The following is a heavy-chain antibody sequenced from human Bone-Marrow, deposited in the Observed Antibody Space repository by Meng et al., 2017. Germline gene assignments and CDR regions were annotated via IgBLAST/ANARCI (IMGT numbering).Heavy chain of an antibody. CDR3: ARDPTGGEDHQRV. J-gene: IGHJ4*02. Sequence: QVLLQESGPGLVKPSGPLSLTCAVSGGSISSSNWLSWVRQPPGKGLEWIGKIYHSGITIYNPSLKSRVTMSVDNSKNQFSLKLNSMTAADTAVYYCARDPTGGEDHQRVWGQGTLVPSPQ. CDR1: GGSISSSNW. V-gene: IGHV4-4*02. CDR2: IYHSGIT. D-gene: IGHD1-14*01.